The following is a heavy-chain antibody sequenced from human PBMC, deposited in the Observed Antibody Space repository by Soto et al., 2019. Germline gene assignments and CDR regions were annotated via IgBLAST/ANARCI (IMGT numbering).Heavy chain of an antibody. Sequence: PGGSRRRSWAASGFTFSSYAMSWVRQAPGKGLEWVSAISGSRTTTAYADSVNGRFTISRDNSKNTLYLQMNSLRIDDTAIYYCAKDAGSVCSGGSCSFQAPDHWGQGTRVTVSS. V-gene: IGHV3-23*01. J-gene: IGHJ4*02. CDR3: AKDAGSVCSGGSCSFQAPDH. CDR2: ISGSRTTT. CDR1: GFTFSSYA. D-gene: IGHD2-15*01.